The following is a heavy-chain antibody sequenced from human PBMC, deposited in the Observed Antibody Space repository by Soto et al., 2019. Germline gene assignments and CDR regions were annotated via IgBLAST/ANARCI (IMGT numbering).Heavy chain of an antibody. J-gene: IGHJ6*03. V-gene: IGHV5-51*01. CDR3: ARVVAATQGYYYYYMDV. CDR1: GYSFTSYW. D-gene: IGHD2-15*01. CDR2: IYPGDSDT. Sequence: PGESLKISCKGSGYSFTSYWIGWVRQMPGKGLEWMGIIYPGDSDTRYSSSFQGQVTISADKSISTAYLQWSSLKASDTAMYYCARVVAATQGYYYYYMDVWGKGTTVTVSS.